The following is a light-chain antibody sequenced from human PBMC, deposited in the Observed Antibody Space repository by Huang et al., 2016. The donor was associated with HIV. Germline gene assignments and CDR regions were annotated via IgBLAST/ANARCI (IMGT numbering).Light chain of an antibody. CDR3: QQYNNWPGT. CDR1: QSVSSN. Sequence: IVMTQSPATLSVSPGERATLSCRASQSVSSNLAWYQQKPGQAPRLLIYGASTRATGIPARFSGRGSGTEFTLTISSLQSEDFAVYYCQQYNNWPGTFGQGTKVEIK. V-gene: IGKV3-15*01. J-gene: IGKJ1*01. CDR2: GAS.